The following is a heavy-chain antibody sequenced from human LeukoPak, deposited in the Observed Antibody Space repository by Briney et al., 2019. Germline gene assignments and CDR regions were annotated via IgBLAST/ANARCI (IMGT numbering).Heavy chain of an antibody. CDR3: ARGRQEISMILVVMTGVSYYLDV. Sequence: PSETLSLTCAVYGVSFSGYYWTWIRQSPPKGLEWIGEINPSGSTYYNPSLKSRLTISRDTSKNQFSLRLSSVTAADTAVYHCARGRQEISMILVVMTGVSYYLDVWGKGTTVTVS. J-gene: IGHJ6*03. V-gene: IGHV4-34*01. D-gene: IGHD3-22*01. CDR2: INPSGST. CDR1: GVSFSGYY.